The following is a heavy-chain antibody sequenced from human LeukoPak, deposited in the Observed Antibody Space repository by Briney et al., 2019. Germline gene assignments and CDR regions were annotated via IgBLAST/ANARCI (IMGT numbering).Heavy chain of an antibody. D-gene: IGHD3-10*01. CDR2: INPNSGGT. V-gene: IGHV1-2*06. Sequence: ASVTVSCTASGYAFTGYYIHWVRQAPGQGLEWMGRINPNSGGTNYAQKFQGRVTMTRDTSISTAYMELSRLRSDDTAVYYCARESGDGSGSYDYWGQGTLATVSS. CDR1: GYAFTGYY. CDR3: ARESGDGSGSYDY. J-gene: IGHJ4*02.